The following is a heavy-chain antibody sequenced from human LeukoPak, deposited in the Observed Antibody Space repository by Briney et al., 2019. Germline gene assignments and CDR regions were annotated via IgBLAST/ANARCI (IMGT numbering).Heavy chain of an antibody. V-gene: IGHV3-23*01. Sequence: GGSLRLSCAASGFTFDTYAMNWVRQAPEKGLEWVSAISAGGDSTYYADSVKGRFTISRDNSKSTLYLQMSSLGAEDTAVYYCAKGLKLTTISFDYWGQGSLVTVSS. CDR2: ISAGGDST. J-gene: IGHJ4*02. D-gene: IGHD4-17*01. CDR1: GFTFDTYA. CDR3: AKGLKLTTISFDY.